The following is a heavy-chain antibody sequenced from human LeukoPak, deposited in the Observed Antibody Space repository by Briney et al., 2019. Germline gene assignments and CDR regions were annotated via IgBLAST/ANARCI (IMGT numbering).Heavy chain of an antibody. D-gene: IGHD6-19*01. Sequence: SETLSLTCNVSGDSINTYFWNWIRQPPGEGLEWLGYISHSGSTNYNPSLKSRLTMSVDMSKNQFSLRLTSATAADTAVYFCAKSGWLRRAFFQDWGQGILVTVSS. CDR2: ISHSGST. J-gene: IGHJ1*01. V-gene: IGHV4-59*01. CDR3: AKSGWLRRAFFQD. CDR1: GDSINTYF.